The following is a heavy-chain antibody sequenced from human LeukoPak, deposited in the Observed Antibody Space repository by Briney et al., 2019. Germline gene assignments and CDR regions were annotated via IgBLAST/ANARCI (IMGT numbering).Heavy chain of an antibody. J-gene: IGHJ3*02. V-gene: IGHV1-69*13. Sequence: GASVKVSCKASGGTFSSYAISWVRQAPGQGLEWMGGIIPIFGTANYAQKFQGRVTITADESTSTAYMELSSLRSEDTAVYYCARDPGATDAFDIWGQGIMVTVSS. CDR2: IIPIFGTA. CDR1: GGTFSSYA. D-gene: IGHD1-26*01. CDR3: ARDPGATDAFDI.